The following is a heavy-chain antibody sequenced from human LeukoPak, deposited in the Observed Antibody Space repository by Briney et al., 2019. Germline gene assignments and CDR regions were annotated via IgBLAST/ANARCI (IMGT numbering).Heavy chain of an antibody. V-gene: IGHV1-2*02. J-gene: IGHJ4*02. CDR3: ARVDYCGGDCYSPIWY. Sequence: GASVKVSCKASGYTFTGYYMHWVRQAPGQGLEWMGWINPNSGGTNYAQKLQGRVTMTTDTSTSTAYMELRSLRSDDTAVYYCARVDYCGGDCYSPIWYWGQGTLVTVSS. CDR2: INPNSGGT. D-gene: IGHD2-21*02. CDR1: GYTFTGYY.